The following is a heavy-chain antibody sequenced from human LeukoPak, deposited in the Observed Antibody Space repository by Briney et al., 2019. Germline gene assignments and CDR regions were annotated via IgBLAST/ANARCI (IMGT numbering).Heavy chain of an antibody. CDR3: ARAYGSGSYTLLFFDY. D-gene: IGHD3-10*01. V-gene: IGHV1-46*01. J-gene: IGHJ4*02. CDR2: INPSGGGT. CDR1: GYTFTSYY. Sequence: ASVKVSCKASGYTFTSYYMHWVRQAPGQGLEWMGIINPSGGGTSYAQKFQGRVTMTRDTSTSTVYMELSSLRSEDTAAYYCARAYGSGSYTLLFFDYWGREPWSPSPQ.